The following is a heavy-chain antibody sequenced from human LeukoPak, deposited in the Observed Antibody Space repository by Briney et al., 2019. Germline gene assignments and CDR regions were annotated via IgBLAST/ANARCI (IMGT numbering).Heavy chain of an antibody. J-gene: IGHJ4*02. V-gene: IGHV1-2*02. CDR2: INPNSGGT. CDR1: GYTFTGYY. Sequence: GASVTVSFKASGYTFTGYYMHWVRQAPGQGREWMGWINPNSGGTNYAQKFQGRVTMTRDTSISTAYMELSRLRSDDTAVYYCARTVAGREGFDYWGQGTLVTVSS. D-gene: IGHD6-19*01. CDR3: ARTVAGREGFDY.